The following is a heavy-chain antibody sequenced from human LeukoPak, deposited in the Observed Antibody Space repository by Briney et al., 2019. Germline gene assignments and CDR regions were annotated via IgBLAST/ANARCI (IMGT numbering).Heavy chain of an antibody. CDR3: ANIVAWQLAADY. CDR2: ISDSSGST. CDR1: GFTFTSYA. J-gene: IGHJ4*02. V-gene: IGHV3-23*01. Sequence: GGSLRLSFAASGFTFTSYAMNWVRQAPGKGLEWVSTISDSSGSTYYADSVKGRFTISRDNSKNTLYLQMNSLRAEDTAVYYCANIVAWQLAADYWGQGTLVTVSS. D-gene: IGHD6-6*01.